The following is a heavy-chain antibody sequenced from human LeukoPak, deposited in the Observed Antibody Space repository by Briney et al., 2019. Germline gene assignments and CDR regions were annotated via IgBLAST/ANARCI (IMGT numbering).Heavy chain of an antibody. CDR2: IIPIFGTA. V-gene: IGHV1-69*01. Sequence: ASVKVSCKASGGTFSSYAISWVRQAPGQGLEWMGGIIPIFGTANYAQKFQGRVTITADESTSTAYMELSSLRSEDTAVYYCARDPTTYCGGDCYSSSNDYWGQGTLVTVSS. D-gene: IGHD2-21*02. J-gene: IGHJ4*02. CDR1: GGTFSSYA. CDR3: ARDPTTYCGGDCYSSSNDY.